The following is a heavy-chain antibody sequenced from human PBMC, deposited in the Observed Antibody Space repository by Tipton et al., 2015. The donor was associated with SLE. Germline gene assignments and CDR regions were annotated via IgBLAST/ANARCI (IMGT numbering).Heavy chain of an antibody. CDR3: ARVEIVAFDI. V-gene: IGHV3-7*01. CDR2: IKQDGSEK. CDR1: GFTFSTSW. Sequence: SLRLSCAASGFTFSTSWMSWVPQAQGKGLGWVANIKQDGSEKYYRDSVKGRFTISRDNAKNSLYLQMNSLRAEDTAVYYCARVEIVAFDIWGQGTMVTVSS. J-gene: IGHJ3*02. D-gene: IGHD3-16*02.